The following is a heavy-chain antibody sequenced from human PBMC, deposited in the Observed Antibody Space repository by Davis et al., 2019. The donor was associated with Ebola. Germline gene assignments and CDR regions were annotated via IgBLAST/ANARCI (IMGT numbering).Heavy chain of an antibody. V-gene: IGHV1-18*04. CDR2: INPHNGNT. Sequence: ASVKVSCKASGYTFTSYYMHWVRQAPGQGLEWMGWINPHNGNTNYAQNVQGRVTMTTDTSTSTAHMEVGSLRSDDTAVYYCARAQFPTTSDHWGQGTLVTVSS. J-gene: IGHJ4*02. CDR1: GYTFTSYY. D-gene: IGHD1-1*01. CDR3: ARAQFPTTSDH.